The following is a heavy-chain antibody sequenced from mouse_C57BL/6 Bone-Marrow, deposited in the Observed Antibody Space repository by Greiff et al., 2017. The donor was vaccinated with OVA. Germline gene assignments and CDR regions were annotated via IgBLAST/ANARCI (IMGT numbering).Heavy chain of an antibody. CDR1: GFTFSSYA. CDR3: ARDREAVRAMDY. CDR2: ISDGGSYT. V-gene: IGHV5-4*01. Sequence: EVQRVESGGGLVKPGGSLKLSCAASGFTFSSYAMSWVPQTPEKRLEWVATISDGGSYTYYPDNVKGRFTISRDNAKNNLYLQMSHLKSEDTAMYYCARDREAVRAMDYWGQGTSVTVSS. J-gene: IGHJ4*01. D-gene: IGHD1-1*01.